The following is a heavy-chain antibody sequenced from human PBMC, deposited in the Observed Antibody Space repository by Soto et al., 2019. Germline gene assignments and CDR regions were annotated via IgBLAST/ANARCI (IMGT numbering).Heavy chain of an antibody. CDR2: ISGSGGST. CDR3: AKDVNNDILAGYYYY. D-gene: IGHD3-9*01. CDR1: GFTFSSYA. Sequence: EVQLLESGGGLVQPGGSLRLSCAASGFTFSSYAMSWVRQAPGKGLEWVSAISGSGGSTYYADSVKGRFTISRVNSKNTLYLQMNSLRAEDTAVYYCAKDVNNDILAGYYYYWGQGTLVTVSS. V-gene: IGHV3-23*01. J-gene: IGHJ4*02.